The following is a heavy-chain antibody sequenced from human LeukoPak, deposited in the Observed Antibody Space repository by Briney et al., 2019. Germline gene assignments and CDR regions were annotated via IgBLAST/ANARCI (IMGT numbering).Heavy chain of an antibody. Sequence: GGSLRLSCAVSGITLSNYGMSWVRQAPGKGLEWVAGIGDSGGRTNYADSVKGRFTISRDNPKNTPYLQMNSLRAEDTAVYFCAKRGVVIRVILVGFHKEAYYFDSWGQGALVTVSS. CDR1: GITLSNYG. V-gene: IGHV3-23*01. CDR3: AKRGVVIRVILVGFHKEAYYFDS. J-gene: IGHJ4*02. D-gene: IGHD3-22*01. CDR2: IGDSGGRT.